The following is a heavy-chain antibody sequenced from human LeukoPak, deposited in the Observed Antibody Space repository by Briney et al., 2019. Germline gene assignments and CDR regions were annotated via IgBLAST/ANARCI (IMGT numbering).Heavy chain of an antibody. V-gene: IGHV1-2*06. D-gene: IGHD1-26*01. CDR2: INPNSGGT. CDR3: ARYITVGATYQHFDY. Sequence: GASVKVSCKASGYTFTGYYMHWVRQAPGQGLEWMGRINPNSGGTNYAQKFQGRVTMTRVTSISTAYMELSRLRSDDTAVYYCARYITVGATYQHFDYWGQGTLVTVSS. CDR1: GYTFTGYY. J-gene: IGHJ4*02.